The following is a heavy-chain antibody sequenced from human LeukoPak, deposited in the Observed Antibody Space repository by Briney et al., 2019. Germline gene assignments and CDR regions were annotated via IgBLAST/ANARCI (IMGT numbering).Heavy chain of an antibody. CDR2: ISSSSSYI. V-gene: IGHV3-21*01. Sequence: GGSLRLSCAASGFTFSSYSMNWVRQAPGKGLEWVSSISSSSSYIYYADSVKGRFTISRDNAKNSLYLQMNSLRAEDTAVYYCARGDFWSGYYLNYYYYYYMDVWGKGTTVTVSS. D-gene: IGHD3-3*01. CDR3: ARGDFWSGYYLNYYYYYYMDV. CDR1: GFTFSSYS. J-gene: IGHJ6*03.